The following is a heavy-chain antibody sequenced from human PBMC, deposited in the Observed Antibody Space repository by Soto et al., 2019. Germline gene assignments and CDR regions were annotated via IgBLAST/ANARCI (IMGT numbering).Heavy chain of an antibody. CDR1: GYRFTGYF. CDR3: AKGGPSVHWALFDS. D-gene: IGHD3-16*01. V-gene: IGHV1-2*02. J-gene: IGHJ4*02. Sequence: ASVKVSCKASGYRFTGYFIHWVRQAPGRGLEWLGWSNPTNGDTEFGQNFQGRVTMTRDTSITTVYMEVTRLTSDDTAVYCCAKGGPSVHWALFDSWGQGTRVTVSS. CDR2: SNPTNGDT.